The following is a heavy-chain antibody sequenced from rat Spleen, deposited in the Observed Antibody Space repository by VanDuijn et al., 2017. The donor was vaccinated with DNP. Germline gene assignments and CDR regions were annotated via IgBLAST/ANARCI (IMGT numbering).Heavy chain of an antibody. D-gene: IGHD1-7*01. CDR3: ATSSYYGYDYGFAY. CDR2: IIYDGSSI. V-gene: IGHV5S10*01. CDR1: GFTFSDYY. Sequence: EVQLVESGGGLVQPGRSLKLSCAASGFTFSDYYMAWVRQSPKKGLEWVATIIYDGSSIYYRDSVRGRFTISRDNAKSTLYLQMDSLRSEDTATYYCATSSYYGYDYGFAYWGQGTLVTVSS. J-gene: IGHJ3*01.